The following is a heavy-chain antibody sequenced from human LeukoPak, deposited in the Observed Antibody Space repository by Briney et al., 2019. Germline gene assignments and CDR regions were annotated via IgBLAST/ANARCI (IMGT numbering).Heavy chain of an antibody. D-gene: IGHD3-3*01. J-gene: IGHJ3*02. Sequence: SETLSLTCTVSGGSISSSSYYWGWIRQPPGKGLEWIGSIYYSGSTYYNPSLKSRVTISVDTSKNQFSLKLSSVTAADTAVYYCARAKEWPGAFDIWGQGTMVTVSS. CDR3: ARAKEWPGAFDI. CDR2: IYYSGST. CDR1: GGSISSSSYY. V-gene: IGHV4-39*01.